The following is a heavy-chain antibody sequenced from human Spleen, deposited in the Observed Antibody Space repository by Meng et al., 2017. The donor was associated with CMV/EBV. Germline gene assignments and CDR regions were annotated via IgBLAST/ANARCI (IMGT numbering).Heavy chain of an antibody. D-gene: IGHD3-10*01. CDR2: INSDGSST. CDR1: GFTFSSYW. V-gene: IGHV3-74*01. CDR3: ARDRLGDFFYYYGMDV. J-gene: IGHJ6*02. Sequence: GGSLRLSCAASGFTFSSYWMHWVRQAPGKGLVWVSRINSDGSSTSYADPVKGRFTISRDNSKNSLYLQMNSLRAEDMAVYYFARDRLGDFFYYYGMDVWGQGTTVTVSS.